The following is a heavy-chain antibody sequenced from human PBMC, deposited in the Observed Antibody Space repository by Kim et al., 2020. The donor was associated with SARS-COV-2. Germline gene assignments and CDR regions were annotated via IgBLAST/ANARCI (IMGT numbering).Heavy chain of an antibody. D-gene: IGHD1-26*01. CDR3: ARYLGGATGELNYYYYGMDV. CDR2: MNPNSGNT. J-gene: IGHJ6*02. V-gene: IGHV1-8*01. Sequence: ASVKVSCKASGYTFTSYDINWVRQATGQGLEWMGWMNPNSGNTGYAQKFQGRVTMTRNTSISTAYMELSSLRSEDTAVYYCARYLGGATGELNYYYYGMDVWGQGTTVTVSS. CDR1: GYTFTSYD.